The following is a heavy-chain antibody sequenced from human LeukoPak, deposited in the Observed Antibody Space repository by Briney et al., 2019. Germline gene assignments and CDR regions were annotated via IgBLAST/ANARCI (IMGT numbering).Heavy chain of an antibody. Sequence: SVKVSCKASGYTFTSYYMHWVRQAPGQGLEWMGGIIPIFGTANYAQKFQGRVTITADESTSTAYMELSSLRSEDTAVYYCARASVDTAMVTISSFDYWGQGTLVTVSS. V-gene: IGHV1-69*13. CDR2: IIPIFGTA. D-gene: IGHD5-18*01. J-gene: IGHJ4*02. CDR3: ARASVDTAMVTISSFDY. CDR1: GYTFTSYY.